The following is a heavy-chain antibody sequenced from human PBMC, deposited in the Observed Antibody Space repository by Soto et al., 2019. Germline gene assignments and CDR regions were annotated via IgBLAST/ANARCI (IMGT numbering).Heavy chain of an antibody. CDR1: GGSVSSGSYY. Sequence: QVQLQESGPGLVKPSETLSLTCTVSGGSVSSGSYYWSWIRHPPGKGLEWIGYIYYSGSTNYNPSLKSRVTISVDTSKNQFSLKLSSVTAADTAVYYCASGPIAAAGTTGGWFDPWGQGTLVTVSS. CDR2: IYYSGST. CDR3: ASGPIAAAGTTGGWFDP. D-gene: IGHD6-13*01. J-gene: IGHJ5*02. V-gene: IGHV4-61*01.